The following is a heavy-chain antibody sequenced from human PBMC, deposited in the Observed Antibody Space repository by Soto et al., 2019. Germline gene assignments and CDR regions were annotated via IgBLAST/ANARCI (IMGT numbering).Heavy chain of an antibody. CDR2: IVVGSGNT. CDR1: GFTFTSSA. Sequence: QMQLVQSGPEVKKPGTSVKVSCKASGFTFTSSAVQWVRQARGQRLEWIGWIVVGSGNTNYAQKFQERVTITRDMSTSTAYMELSSLRSEDTAVYYCAAPARSYYYGMDVWGQGTTVTVSS. CDR3: AAPARSYYYGMDV. J-gene: IGHJ6*02. V-gene: IGHV1-58*01.